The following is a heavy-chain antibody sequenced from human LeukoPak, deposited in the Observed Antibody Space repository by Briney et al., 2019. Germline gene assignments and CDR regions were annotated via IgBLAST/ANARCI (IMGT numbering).Heavy chain of an antibody. CDR2: IYPGDSDT. J-gene: IGHJ4*02. CDR3: ASMLDHYDSSGIPLDY. Sequence: GESLKISCKGSGYSFTSYWIGWVRQMPGKGLEWMGIIYPGDSDTRYSPSFQGQVTISADKSISTAYMELSRLRSDDTAVYYCASMLDHYDSSGIPLDYWGQGTLVTVSS. V-gene: IGHV5-51*01. D-gene: IGHD3-22*01. CDR1: GYSFTSYW.